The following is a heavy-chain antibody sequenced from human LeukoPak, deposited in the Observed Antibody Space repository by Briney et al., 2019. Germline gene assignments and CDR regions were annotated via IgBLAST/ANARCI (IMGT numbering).Heavy chain of an antibody. D-gene: IGHD2-15*01. CDR3: ARVKMTPLTGYYFDY. CDR2: TNHSGST. CDR1: GGSFSGYY. J-gene: IGHJ4*02. V-gene: IGHV4-34*01. Sequence: SETLSLTCAVYGGSFSGYYWSWLRQPPGKGLEWIGETNHSGSTNYNPSLKSRVTISVDTSKNQFSLKLSSVTAADTAVFYCARVKMTPLTGYYFDYWGQGTLVTVSS.